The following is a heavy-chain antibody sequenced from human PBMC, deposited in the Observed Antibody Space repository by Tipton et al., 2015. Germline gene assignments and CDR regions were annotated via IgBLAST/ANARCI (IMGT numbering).Heavy chain of an antibody. V-gene: IGHV4-59*01. D-gene: IGHD5-18*01. CDR2: ISHSGNT. CDR3: ARFMGYSYGPDNWFDP. J-gene: IGHJ5*02. CDR1: SDSISKYY. Sequence: TLSLTCSVSSDSISKYYWSWIRQPPGKGLEWIGSISHSGNTYYNPSLKSRVTMSRDTSKNQFSLKLSSVTAADTAVYYCARFMGYSYGPDNWFDPWGQGTLVTVSS.